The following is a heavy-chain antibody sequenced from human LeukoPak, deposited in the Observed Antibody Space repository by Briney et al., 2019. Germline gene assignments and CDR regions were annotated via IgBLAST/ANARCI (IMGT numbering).Heavy chain of an antibody. J-gene: IGHJ4*02. Sequence: PGGSLRLSCAASGFTFSNAWMNWVRQAPGKGLEWVSYISSSSTIYYADSVKGRFTISRDNAKNSLYLQMNSLRAEDTAVYYCARDGASGGWDASYFDYWGQGTLVTVSS. V-gene: IGHV3-69-1*01. CDR1: GFTFSNAW. D-gene: IGHD6-19*01. CDR3: ARDGASGGWDASYFDY. CDR2: ISSSSTI.